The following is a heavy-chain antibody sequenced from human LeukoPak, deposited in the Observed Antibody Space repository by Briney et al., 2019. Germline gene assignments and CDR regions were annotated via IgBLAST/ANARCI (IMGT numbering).Heavy chain of an antibody. J-gene: IGHJ3*02. Sequence: SETLSLTCTVSGGSISSYYWSWIRQPPGKGLEWSGYIYYSGSTNYNPSLNSPVTISVDPSKKQFSLKLSSVTAADTAVYYCARERTMVQGVIPEADFDIWGQGTMVTVSS. V-gene: IGHV4-59*01. CDR2: IYYSGST. D-gene: IGHD3-10*01. CDR3: ARERTMVQGVIPEADFDI. CDR1: GGSISSYY.